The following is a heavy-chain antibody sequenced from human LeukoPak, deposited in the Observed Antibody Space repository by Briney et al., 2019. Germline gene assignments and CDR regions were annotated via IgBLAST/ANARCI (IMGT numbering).Heavy chain of an antibody. CDR1: GITFSSYA. CDR2: ISGSGGSK. V-gene: IGHV3-23*01. D-gene: IGHD2-21*02. J-gene: IGHJ4*02. CDR3: AKGDTVAVTAYYLDY. Sequence: PGGSLRLSCVVSGITFSSYAMTWVRQAPGKGLEWVSIISGSGGSKNYADSVKGRFTISRDNSKNTVYLQMNSLRTEDTAIYYCAKGDTVAVTAYYLDYWGQGTLVTVSS.